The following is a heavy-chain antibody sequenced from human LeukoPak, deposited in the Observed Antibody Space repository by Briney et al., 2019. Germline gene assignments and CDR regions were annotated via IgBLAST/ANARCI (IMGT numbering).Heavy chain of an antibody. CDR3: ARVGIAAADYGMDV. CDR1: GFTFSDYY. Sequence: SRGSLRLSCAASGFTFSDYYMSWIRQAPGKGLEWVSYISSSSSYTNYADSVKGRFTISRDNAKNSLYLQMNSLRAEDTAVYYCARVGIAAADYGMDVWGKGTTVTVSS. J-gene: IGHJ6*04. D-gene: IGHD6-13*01. CDR2: ISSSSSYT. V-gene: IGHV3-11*06.